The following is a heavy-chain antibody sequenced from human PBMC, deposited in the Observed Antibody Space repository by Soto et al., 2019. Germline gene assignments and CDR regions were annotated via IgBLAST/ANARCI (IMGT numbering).Heavy chain of an antibody. V-gene: IGHV4-39*01. CDR1: GGAISSSSYY. D-gene: IGHD6-13*01. CDR2: IYYSGST. CDR3: ARHQSHSSSYVDP. J-gene: IGHJ5*02. Sequence: QLQLQESGPGLVKPSETLSLTCTVSGGAISSSSYYWGWIRQPPGKRLEWIGSIYYSGSTYYNPSLKSRVTISVDTSKNQFSLKLSSVTAADTAVYYCARHQSHSSSYVDPWGQGTLVTVSS.